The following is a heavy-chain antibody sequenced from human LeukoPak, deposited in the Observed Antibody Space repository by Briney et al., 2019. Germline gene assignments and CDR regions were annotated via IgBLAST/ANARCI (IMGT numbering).Heavy chain of an antibody. CDR2: IYHSGST. Sequence: SSETLSLTCAVSGGSISSGGYSWSWIRQPPGKGLEWIGYIYHSGSTYYNPSLKSRVTISVDRSKNQFSLKLSSVTAADTAVYYCARSTPSYYYVWGSAGLAAFDIWGQGTLVTVSS. CDR3: ARSTPSYYYVWGSAGLAAFDI. J-gene: IGHJ4*02. V-gene: IGHV4-30-2*01. D-gene: IGHD3-16*01. CDR1: GGSISSGGYS.